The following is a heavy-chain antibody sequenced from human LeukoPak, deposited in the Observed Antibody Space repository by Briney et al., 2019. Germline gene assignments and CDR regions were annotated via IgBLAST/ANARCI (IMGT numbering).Heavy chain of an antibody. V-gene: IGHV1-18*01. J-gene: IGHJ4*02. Sequence: ASVKVSCKASGSTFTSYGISWVPQAPGQGLEWMGWISAYNGNTNYAQELQGRVTMTTDTSTSTAYMELRSLRSDDTAVYYCARVRGYYDSSGPRDYWGQGTLVTVSS. CDR2: ISAYNGNT. D-gene: IGHD3-22*01. CDR3: ARVRGYYDSSGPRDY. CDR1: GSTFTSYG.